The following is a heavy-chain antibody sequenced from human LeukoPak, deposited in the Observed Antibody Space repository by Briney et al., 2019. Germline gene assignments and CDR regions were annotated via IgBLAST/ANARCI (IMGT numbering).Heavy chain of an antibody. D-gene: IGHD3-3*02. V-gene: IGHV4-59*08. J-gene: IGHJ4*02. CDR1: GDSIRSYY. CDR2: IYYNGTT. Sequence: PSETLSLTCTFSGDSIRSYYWSWIRQPPGKGLEWLGYIYYNGTTNYNPSLKSRLTMSLDTSKKQLSLRLTSVTAADTAVYYCARHLRSFPDCWGQGTLVTVSS. CDR3: ARHLRSFPDC.